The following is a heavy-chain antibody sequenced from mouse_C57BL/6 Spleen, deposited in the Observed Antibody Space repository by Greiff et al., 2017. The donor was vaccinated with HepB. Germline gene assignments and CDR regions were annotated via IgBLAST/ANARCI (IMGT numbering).Heavy chain of an antibody. CDR3: ARLEYSTAYAMDY. J-gene: IGHJ4*01. CDR2: INPGSGGT. D-gene: IGHD1-2*01. CDR1: GYAFTNYL. V-gene: IGHV1-54*01. Sequence: QVQLKPSGAELVRPGPSVKVSCKASGYAFTNYLIEWVKQRPGQGLEWIGVINPGSGGTNYNEKFKGKATLTADKSSSTAYMQLSSLTSEDSAVYFCARLEYSTAYAMDYWGQGTSVTVSS.